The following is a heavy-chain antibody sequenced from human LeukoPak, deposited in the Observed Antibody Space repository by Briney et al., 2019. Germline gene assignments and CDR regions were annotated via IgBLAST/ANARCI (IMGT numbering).Heavy chain of an antibody. Sequence: GASVKVSCKVSGYTLTELSMHWVRQAPGKGLEWMGGFDPEDGETIYAQKFQGRVTMTEDTSTDTAYMELSSLRSEDTAVYYCATVQMTTVTYWYFDLWGRGTLVTVSS. CDR3: ATVQMTTVTYWYFDL. V-gene: IGHV1-24*01. J-gene: IGHJ2*01. CDR2: FDPEDGET. D-gene: IGHD4-17*01. CDR1: GYTLTELS.